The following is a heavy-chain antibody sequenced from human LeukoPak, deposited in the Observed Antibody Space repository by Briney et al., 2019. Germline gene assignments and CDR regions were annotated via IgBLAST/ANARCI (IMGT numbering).Heavy chain of an antibody. Sequence: SETLSLTCTVSGGSISSYYWSWIRQPAGKGLESIGHISTSGSTNYNPSLKSRVTMSVDTSKNQFSLKLSSVTAADTAVYYCAREGGLWFGEPDDAFDIWGQGTMVTVSS. CDR3: AREGGLWFGEPDDAFDI. CDR1: GGSISSYY. CDR2: ISTSGST. V-gene: IGHV4-4*07. D-gene: IGHD3-10*01. J-gene: IGHJ3*02.